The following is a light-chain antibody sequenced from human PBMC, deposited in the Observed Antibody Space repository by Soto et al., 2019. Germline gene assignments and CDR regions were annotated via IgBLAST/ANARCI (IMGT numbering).Light chain of an antibody. V-gene: IGKV1-5*01. Sequence: DIPMTQSPSTLSASVGDRVTITCRASQSISTWLAWYQQKPGKAPKLLIYHASSLESGVPSRFSGSGSGTDFTLTINSLQPDDFATYYCHQYNTYSGTFGQGTKVEIK. CDR2: HAS. J-gene: IGKJ1*01. CDR1: QSISTW. CDR3: HQYNTYSGT.